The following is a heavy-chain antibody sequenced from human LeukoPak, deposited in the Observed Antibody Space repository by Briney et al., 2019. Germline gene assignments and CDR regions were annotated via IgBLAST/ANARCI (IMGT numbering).Heavy chain of an antibody. V-gene: IGHV3-53*01. CDR3: ARGVEPLAANTLAY. J-gene: IGHJ4*02. Sequence: GGSLRLSCAASGFTVITNDMTWVRQAPGKGLEWVSVLYSDGNTKYGDSVQGRFTISRDNSKNTLYLEMNSLSPDDTAVYYCARGVEPLAANTLAYWGQGTLVTVST. CDR1: GFTVITND. D-gene: IGHD1-14*01. CDR2: LYSDGNT.